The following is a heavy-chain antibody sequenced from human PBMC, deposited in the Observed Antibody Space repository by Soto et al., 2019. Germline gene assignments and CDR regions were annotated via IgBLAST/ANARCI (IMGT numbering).Heavy chain of an antibody. J-gene: IGHJ4*02. D-gene: IGHD3-10*01. V-gene: IGHV4-4*02. Sequence: SETLSLTCAVSGGSISSSNWWSWVRQPPGKGLEWIGEIYHSGSTNYNPSLKSRVTISVDTSKNQVSPKLNSMTAADTAVYYCARHNYGSGSTYFDYWGQGTLVTVSS. CDR2: IYHSGST. CDR1: GGSISSSNW. CDR3: ARHNYGSGSTYFDY.